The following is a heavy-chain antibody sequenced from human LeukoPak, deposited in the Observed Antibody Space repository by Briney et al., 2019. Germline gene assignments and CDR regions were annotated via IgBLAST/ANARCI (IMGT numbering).Heavy chain of an antibody. CDR2: IYTSGST. J-gene: IGHJ4*02. CDR1: GGSISSGSYY. Sequence: SQTLSLTCTVSGGSISSGSYYWSWIRQPAGKGLEWIGRIYTSGSTNYNPSLKSRVTISVDTSKNQFSLKLSSVTAADTAVYYCAREGPYCSGGSCFDYWGQGTLVTVSS. D-gene: IGHD2-15*01. V-gene: IGHV4-61*02. CDR3: AREGPYCSGGSCFDY.